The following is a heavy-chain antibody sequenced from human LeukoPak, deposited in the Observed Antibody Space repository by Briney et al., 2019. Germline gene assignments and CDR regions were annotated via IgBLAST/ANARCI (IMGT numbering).Heavy chain of an antibody. CDR2: IYYSGST. D-gene: IGHD4-23*01. J-gene: IGHJ4*02. CDR1: GDSISTYY. CDR3: ASYGGNSVFDY. Sequence: SETLSLTCTVSGDSISTYYWSWIRQPPGKGLEWIGYIYYSGSTNYNPSLKSRVTISVDTSKNQFSLKLSSVTAADTAVYYCASYGGNSVFDYWGQGTLVTVSS. V-gene: IGHV4-59*01.